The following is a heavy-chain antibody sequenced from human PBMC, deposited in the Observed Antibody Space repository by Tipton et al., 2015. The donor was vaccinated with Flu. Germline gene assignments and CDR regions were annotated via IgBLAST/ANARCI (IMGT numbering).Heavy chain of an antibody. CDR2: ISWNSGSI. V-gene: IGHV3-9*01. CDR1: GFTFDDYA. CDR3: AKGGGYSYGLPIYSYYGMGV. Sequence: SLRLSCAASGFTFDDYAMHWVRQAPGKGLEWVSGISWNSGSIGYADSVKGRFTISRDNAKNSLYLQMNSLRAEDTALYYCAKGGGYSYGLPIYSYYGMGVWGHGTPVAVAS. D-gene: IGHD5-18*01. J-gene: IGHJ6*02.